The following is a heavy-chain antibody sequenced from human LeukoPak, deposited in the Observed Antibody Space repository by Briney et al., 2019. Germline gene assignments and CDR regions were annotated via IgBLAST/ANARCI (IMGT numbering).Heavy chain of an antibody. CDR3: ARASWVSSADAVR. CDR1: GLSLSSSA. D-gene: IGHD3-16*01. Sequence: PGGSLRLSCAASGLSLSSSAMSWVRQAPARGLEWLSSMKGTGEKFYADSVRGRFTLSRDDSRNTVYFQLNNLRVEDTAVYYCARASWVSSADAVRWGQGTVVTVSS. CDR2: MKGTGEK. V-gene: IGHV3-23*01. J-gene: IGHJ4*02.